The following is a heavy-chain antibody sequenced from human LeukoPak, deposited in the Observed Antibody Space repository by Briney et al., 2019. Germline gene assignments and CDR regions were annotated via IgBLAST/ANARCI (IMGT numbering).Heavy chain of an antibody. CDR3: ARTYYYDSSGLEIDY. CDR1: GGSISSSSYY. CDR2: IYYSGST. J-gene: IGHJ4*02. D-gene: IGHD3-22*01. Sequence: SETLSLTCTVSGGSISSSSYYWGWIRQPPGKGLEWIGSIYYSGSTYYNPSLKSRVTISVDTSKNQFSLKLSSVTAADTAVYYCARTYYYDSSGLEIDYWGQGTLVTVSS. V-gene: IGHV4-39*01.